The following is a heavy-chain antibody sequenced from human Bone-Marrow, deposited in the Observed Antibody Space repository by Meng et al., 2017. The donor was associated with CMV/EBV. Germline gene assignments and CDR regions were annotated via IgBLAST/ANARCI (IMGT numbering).Heavy chain of an antibody. Sequence: SGPTLVKPTETLTLTCTVSGFSLSNARMGVSWIRQPPGEALEWLAHIFSNDEKSYSTSLKSRLTISKDTSKSQVVLTMTNMDPVDTATYYCARALGKWLKGAGGGMDVWGQGTTVTVSS. D-gene: IGHD3-22*01. CDR3: ARALGKWLKGAGGGMDV. CDR2: IFSNDEK. V-gene: IGHV2-26*01. J-gene: IGHJ6*02. CDR1: GFSLSNARMG.